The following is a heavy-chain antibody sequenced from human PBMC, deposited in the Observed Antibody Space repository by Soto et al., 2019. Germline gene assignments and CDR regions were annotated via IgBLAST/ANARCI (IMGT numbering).Heavy chain of an antibody. CDR2: IWYDGSNK. D-gene: IGHD6-13*01. V-gene: IGHV3-33*01. CDR3: ARWGIAAGDY. CDR1: GFTFSSYG. Sequence: QVQLVESGGGVVQPGRSLRLSCAASGFTFSSYGMHWVRQAPGKGLEWVAVIWYDGSNKYYADSVKGRFTISRDNSKNTLYLQMNSQRAGDTAVYYCARWGIAAGDYWGQGTLVTVSS. J-gene: IGHJ4*02.